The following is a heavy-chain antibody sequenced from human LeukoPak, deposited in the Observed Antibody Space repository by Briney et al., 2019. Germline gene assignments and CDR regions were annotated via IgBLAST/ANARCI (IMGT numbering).Heavy chain of an antibody. CDR3: ARGGFFSGWLRKGSYFDY. Sequence: SETLSLTCAVYGGSFSGYYWSWIRQPPGKGLEWIGEINHSGSTNYNPSLKSRVTISVDTSKNQFSLKLSSVTAADTAVYYCARGGFFSGWLRKGSYFDYWGQGTLVTVSS. D-gene: IGHD5-12*01. V-gene: IGHV4-34*01. CDR1: GGSFSGYY. J-gene: IGHJ4*02. CDR2: INHSGST.